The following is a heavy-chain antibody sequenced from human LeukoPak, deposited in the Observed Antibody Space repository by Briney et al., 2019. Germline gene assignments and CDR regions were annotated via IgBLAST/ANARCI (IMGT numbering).Heavy chain of an antibody. CDR1: GYTFTGYY. D-gene: IGHD2-2*01. CDR2: ISGNNDNP. Sequence: ASVTVSYKPSGYTFTGYYMHWVRQAPGQGLEWMGWISGNNDNPNYGQKFQGRLTVTTASSTNTAYMELRNLRSDDTAVYYCARDGTSTDVYWGQGTLVTVSS. CDR3: ARDGTSTDVY. V-gene: IGHV1-18*04. J-gene: IGHJ4*02.